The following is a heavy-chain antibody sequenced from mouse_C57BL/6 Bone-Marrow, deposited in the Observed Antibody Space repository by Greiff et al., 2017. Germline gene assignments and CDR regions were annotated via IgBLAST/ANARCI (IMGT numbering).Heavy chain of an antibody. V-gene: IGHV2-6-1*01. CDR2: ICRDGST. J-gene: IGHJ3*01. D-gene: IGHD1-1*02. CDR3: ARHGGNYGFAY. CDR1: GFSLTSYG. Sequence: VLLVESGPGLVAPSPCLSISCTVSGFSLTSYGVHWVRQPPGQGLEWLVGICRDGSTTYNSTLKSRLTITKDNSKSQVFLQMNSLQTDDTAVYYCARHGGNYGFAYWGQGTLVTVSA.